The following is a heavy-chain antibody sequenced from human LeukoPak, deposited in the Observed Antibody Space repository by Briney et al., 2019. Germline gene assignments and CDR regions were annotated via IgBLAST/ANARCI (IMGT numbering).Heavy chain of an antibody. V-gene: IGHV4-30-2*01. Sequence: PSQTLSLTCTVSGGSISSGGYYWSWIRQPPGKGLEWIGYIYHSGSTYYNPSLKSRLTISVDRSKNQFSLKLSSVTAADTAVYYCARSPHTAAALDYWGQGTLVTVSS. CDR2: IYHSGST. J-gene: IGHJ4*02. D-gene: IGHD6-13*01. CDR3: ARSPHTAAALDY. CDR1: GGSISSGGYY.